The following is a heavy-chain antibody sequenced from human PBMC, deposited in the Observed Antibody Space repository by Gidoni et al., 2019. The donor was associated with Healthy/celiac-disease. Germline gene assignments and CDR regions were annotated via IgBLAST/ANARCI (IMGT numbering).Heavy chain of an antibody. V-gene: IGHV3-23*01. Sequence: SGSGGSTYYADSVKGRFTISRDNSKNTLYLQMNSLRAEDTAVYYCAKGSYYYDSSGYPDGMDVWGQGTTVTVSS. J-gene: IGHJ6*02. CDR3: AKGSYYYDSSGYPDGMDV. D-gene: IGHD3-22*01. CDR2: SGSGGST.